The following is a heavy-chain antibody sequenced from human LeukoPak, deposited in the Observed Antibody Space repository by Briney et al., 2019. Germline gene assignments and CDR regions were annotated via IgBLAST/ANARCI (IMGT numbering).Heavy chain of an antibody. D-gene: IGHD3-22*01. V-gene: IGHV1-2*02. J-gene: IGHJ5*02. CDR1: GYTFTGYY. Sequence: ASVKVSCKASGYTFTGYYMHWVRQAPGQGLEWMGWINPNSGGTNYAQKLQGRVTMTTDTSTSTAYMELRSLRSDDTAVYYCARVYYDSSGYYPRWFDPWGQGTLVTVSS. CDR2: INPNSGGT. CDR3: ARVYYDSSGYYPRWFDP.